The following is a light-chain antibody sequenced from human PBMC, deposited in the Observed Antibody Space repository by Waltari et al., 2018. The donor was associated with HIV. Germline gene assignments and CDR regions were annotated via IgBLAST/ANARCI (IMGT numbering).Light chain of an antibody. V-gene: IGLV1-51*01. CDR3: GTWATSLRAGV. CDR1: SSNNENAY. CDR2: ENN. Sequence: QSVLTQPPSVSAAPGQKVTISCSGSSSNNENAYVSWYQHLPGTAPKLLIYENNKRPSGIPDRFSGSKSGTSATLGITGLQTGDEADYYCGTWATSLRAGVFGGGTKLTVL. J-gene: IGLJ2*01.